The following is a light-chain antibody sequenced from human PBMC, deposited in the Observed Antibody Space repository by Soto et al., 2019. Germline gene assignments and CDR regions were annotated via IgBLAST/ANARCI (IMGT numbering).Light chain of an antibody. CDR3: QQFNDYQLT. J-gene: IGKJ4*01. V-gene: IGKV1-9*01. CDR1: QAISSY. CDR2: GAS. Sequence: DIQLTQSPSFLSASVGDRVTITCRASQAISSYLAWYQQKPGKPPKLLIYGASTLQSDVPSRFSGSGSGTEFTLTVSSLQAEDSETYYCQQFNDYQLTFGGGTKVDI.